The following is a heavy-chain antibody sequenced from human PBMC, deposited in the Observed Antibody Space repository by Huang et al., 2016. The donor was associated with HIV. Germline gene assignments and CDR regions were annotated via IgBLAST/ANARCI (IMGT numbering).Heavy chain of an antibody. CDR1: GGSISISY. J-gene: IGHJ2*01. Sequence: QVQLQESGPGLVKPSETLSLTCTISGGSISISYWSWIRQPPGKGLEWVGFVFHSGSTNYSPSLKSRVAISVTSKKHFSLRLSSVTAADTAVYYCARVANYYDDSGYSWYFDLWGRGTLVTVSS. CDR3: ARVANYYDDSGYSWYFDL. D-gene: IGHD3-22*01. V-gene: IGHV4-59*01. CDR2: VFHSGST.